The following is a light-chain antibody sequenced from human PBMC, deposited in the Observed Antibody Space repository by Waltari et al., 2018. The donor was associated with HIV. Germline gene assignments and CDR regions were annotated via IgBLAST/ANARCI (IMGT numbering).Light chain of an antibody. CDR2: QDS. J-gene: IGLJ3*02. Sequence: SYELTQPPSVSVSPGQTASITCSGDKLGDKYACWYQQKPGQSPVLVIDQDSKRHSGIPERFSGSNSGNTATLTISGTQAMDEADYYCQAWDSSTWVFGGGTKLTVL. CDR3: QAWDSSTWV. V-gene: IGLV3-1*01. CDR1: KLGDKY.